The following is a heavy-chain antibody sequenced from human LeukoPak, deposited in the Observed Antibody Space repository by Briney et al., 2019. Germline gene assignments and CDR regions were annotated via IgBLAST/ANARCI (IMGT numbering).Heavy chain of an antibody. Sequence: PGRSLRLSCAASGFTFSSYAMHWVRQAPGKGLEWVAVISYDGSNKYYADSVKGRFTISRDNSKNTLYLQMNSLRAEDTAVYYCARITETTTDPNWGQGTLVTVSS. V-gene: IGHV3-30*01. CDR1: GFTFSSYA. J-gene: IGHJ4*02. CDR3: ARITETTTDPN. D-gene: IGHD1-7*01. CDR2: ISYDGSNK.